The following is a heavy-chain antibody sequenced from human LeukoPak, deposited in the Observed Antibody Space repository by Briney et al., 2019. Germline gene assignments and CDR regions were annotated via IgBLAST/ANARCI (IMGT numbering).Heavy chain of an antibody. V-gene: IGHV4-34*01. CDR2: INHSGST. Sequence: SETLSFTCAVYGGSFSGYYWSWIRQPPGKGLEWIGEINHSGSTNYNPSLKSRVTISVDTSKNQFSLKLSSVTAADTAVYYCASRYCSGGSCYFDYYGMDVWGQGTTVTVSS. CDR1: GGSFSGYY. D-gene: IGHD2-15*01. CDR3: ASRYCSGGSCYFDYYGMDV. J-gene: IGHJ6*02.